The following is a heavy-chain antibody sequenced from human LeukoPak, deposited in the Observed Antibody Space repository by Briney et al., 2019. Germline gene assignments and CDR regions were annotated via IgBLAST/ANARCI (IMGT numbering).Heavy chain of an antibody. CDR2: INQNGSNI. Sequence: PGGSLRLSCAASGFTFSHYCMAWVRQAPGEGLEWVAHINQNGSNIEYADSVKGRFTISRDNAKNSVYLQMNSLTAEDTAVYYCARGTRQQSDFDYWGQGTLVTVSS. V-gene: IGHV3-7*01. D-gene: IGHD1/OR15-1a*01. CDR3: ARGTRQQSDFDY. J-gene: IGHJ4*02. CDR1: GFTFSHYC.